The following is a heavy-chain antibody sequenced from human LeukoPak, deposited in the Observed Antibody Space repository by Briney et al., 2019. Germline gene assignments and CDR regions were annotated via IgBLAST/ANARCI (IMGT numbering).Heavy chain of an antibody. Sequence: ASVKVSCKASGYTFTSYGISLVRQAPGQGLEWMGWISAYNGNTNYAQKLQGRVTMTTDTSTSTAYMELRSLRSDDTAVYYCARGWRRIAARGPAWYNWFDPWGQGTLGTVSS. V-gene: IGHV1-18*01. CDR3: ARGWRRIAARGPAWYNWFDP. CDR2: ISAYNGNT. D-gene: IGHD6-6*01. J-gene: IGHJ5*02. CDR1: GYTFTSYG.